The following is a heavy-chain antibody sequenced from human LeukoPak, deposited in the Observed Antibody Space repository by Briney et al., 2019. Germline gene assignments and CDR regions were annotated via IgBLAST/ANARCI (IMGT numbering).Heavy chain of an antibody. V-gene: IGHV3-48*03. CDR3: ASLWELTMA. Sequence: GGSLRLSCAASGFKFSNYEMDWVRQAPGKGLEWVSYISIGGDTRHYADSVKGRFTISRDNAKNSVYLQMNSLRAEDTAVYFCASLWELTMAWGQGTLVTVSS. CDR1: GFKFSNYE. J-gene: IGHJ5*02. D-gene: IGHD3-16*01. CDR2: ISIGGDTR.